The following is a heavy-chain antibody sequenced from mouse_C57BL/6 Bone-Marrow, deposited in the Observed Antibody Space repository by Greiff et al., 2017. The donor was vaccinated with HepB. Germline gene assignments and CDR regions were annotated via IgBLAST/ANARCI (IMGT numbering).Heavy chain of an antibody. V-gene: IGHV14-4*01. D-gene: IGHD2-4*01. CDR1: GFNIKDDY. J-gene: IGHJ1*03. Sequence: EVQLQQSGAELVRPGASVKLSCTASGFNIKDDYMHWVKQRPEQGLEWIGWIDPENGDTEYASKFQGKATITADTSSNTAYLQLSSLTSEDTAVYYCTTLDYPYWYFDVWGTGTTVTVSS. CDR2: IDPENGDT. CDR3: TTLDYPYWYFDV.